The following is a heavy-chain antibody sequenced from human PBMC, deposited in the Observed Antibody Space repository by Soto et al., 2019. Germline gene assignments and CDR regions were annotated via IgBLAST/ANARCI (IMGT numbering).Heavy chain of an antibody. V-gene: IGHV1-69*01. CDR3: ARSHGVVGATTRYYYYGMDV. Sequence: QVQLVQSGAEVKKPGSSVKVSCKASGGTFSSYAICWVRQAPGQGLEWMGGIIPIFGTANYAQKFQGRVTITADESTSTAYMELSSLRSEDTAVYYCARSHGVVGATTRYYYYGMDVWGQGTTVTVSS. D-gene: IGHD1-26*01. CDR1: GGTFSSYA. CDR2: IIPIFGTA. J-gene: IGHJ6*02.